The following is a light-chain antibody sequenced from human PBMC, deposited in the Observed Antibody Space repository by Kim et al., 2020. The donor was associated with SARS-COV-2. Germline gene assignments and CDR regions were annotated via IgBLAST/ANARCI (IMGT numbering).Light chain of an antibody. Sequence: GQKVTISCSGSSSNIGNNYVSWYQQLPGTAPKLLIYDNNKRPSGIPDRFSGSKSGTSATLGITGLQTGDEADYYCGTWDSSLSAVVFGGGTADRP. CDR2: DNN. J-gene: IGLJ2*01. V-gene: IGLV1-51*01. CDR3: GTWDSSLSAVV. CDR1: SSNIGNNY.